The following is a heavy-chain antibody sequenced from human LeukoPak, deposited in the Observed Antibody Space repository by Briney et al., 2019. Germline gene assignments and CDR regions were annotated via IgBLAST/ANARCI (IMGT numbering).Heavy chain of an antibody. CDR1: GYTFTSYG. V-gene: IGHV1-18*01. CDR3: ARPYYDSSAPPYDY. CDR2: ISAYNGNT. J-gene: IGHJ4*02. D-gene: IGHD3-22*01. Sequence: GASVKVSCKASGYTFTSYGISWVRQAPGQGLESMGWISAYNGNTNYAQKLQGRVTMTTDTSTSTAYMELRSLRSDDTAVYYCARPYYDSSAPPYDYWGQGTLVTLSS.